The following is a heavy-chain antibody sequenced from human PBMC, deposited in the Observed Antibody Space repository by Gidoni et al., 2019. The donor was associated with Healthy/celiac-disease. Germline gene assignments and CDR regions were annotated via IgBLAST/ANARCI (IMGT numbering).Heavy chain of an antibody. CDR2: INHSGST. J-gene: IGHJ5*02. CDR1: GGSFSGSY. D-gene: IGHD3-10*01. Sequence: QVQLQQWGAGLFKPSETLSLTCAVYGGSFSGSYWSWIRQPPGKGLEWIGEINHSGSTNYNPSLKSRVTISVDTSKNQFSLKLSSVTAADTAVYYCARSRVYYYGSGRVFDPWGQGTLVTVSS. V-gene: IGHV4-34*01. CDR3: ARSRVYYYGSGRVFDP.